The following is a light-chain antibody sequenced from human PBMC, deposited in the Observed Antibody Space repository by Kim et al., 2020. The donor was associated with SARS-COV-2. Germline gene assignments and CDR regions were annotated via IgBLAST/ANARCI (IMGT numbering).Light chain of an antibody. CDR1: NIGGKS. Sequence: APGKTAWITCGGKNIGGKSVLWYQQKPGQAPVLVIYYDSDRPSGIPERFSGSNSGNTATLTISSVEAGDEADYSCQVWDTSSDQWVFGGGTQLTVL. V-gene: IGLV3-21*04. J-gene: IGLJ3*02. CDR3: QVWDTSSDQWV. CDR2: YDS.